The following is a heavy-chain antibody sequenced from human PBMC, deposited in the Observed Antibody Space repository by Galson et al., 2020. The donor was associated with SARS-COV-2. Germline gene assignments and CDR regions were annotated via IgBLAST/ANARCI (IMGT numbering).Heavy chain of an antibody. D-gene: IGHD5-18*01. J-gene: IGHJ2*01. Sequence: GGTLRLSCAVSGYTFSSYDNHWDCHAPATGLEREAVIRNDGSNKYYEDPVKGRFTISRDNSKNTLYLQMNSLRAEDTAVYYCAKETAMVTLGWYVYLWGRGALVTVSS. CDR2: IRNDGSNK. V-gene: IGHV3-30*02. CDR1: GYTFSSYD. CDR3: AKETAMVTLGWYVYL.